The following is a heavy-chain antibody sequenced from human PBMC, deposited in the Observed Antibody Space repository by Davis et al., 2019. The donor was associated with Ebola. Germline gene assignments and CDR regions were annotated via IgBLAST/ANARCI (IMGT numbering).Heavy chain of an antibody. V-gene: IGHV1-3*01. Sequence: KFQGRVTITRDTSASTAYMELSSLRSEDTAVYYCARSSGYVSFFDYWGQGTLVTVSS. D-gene: IGHD5-12*01. J-gene: IGHJ4*02. CDR3: ARSSGYVSFFDY.